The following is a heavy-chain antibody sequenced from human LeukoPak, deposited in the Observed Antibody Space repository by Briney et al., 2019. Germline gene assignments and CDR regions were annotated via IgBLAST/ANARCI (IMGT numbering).Heavy chain of an antibody. CDR3: ARGMKQQLWAFDY. CDR2: IIPIFGTA. J-gene: IGHJ4*02. Sequence: SVKVSCKASGGTFSSYAISWVRQAPGQGLEWMGGIIPIFGTANYAQKFQGRVTITADESTSTAYMELSSLRSEDTAVYYCARGMKQQLWAFDYWGQGTLVTVSS. D-gene: IGHD6-13*01. V-gene: IGHV1-69*01. CDR1: GGTFSSYA.